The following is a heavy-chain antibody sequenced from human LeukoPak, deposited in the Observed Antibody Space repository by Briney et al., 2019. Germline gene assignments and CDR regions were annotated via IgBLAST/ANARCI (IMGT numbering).Heavy chain of an antibody. V-gene: IGHV3-7*01. D-gene: IGHD3-22*01. CDR2: IKGDGSEK. CDR3: ARAPAYYDSNDY. Sequence: PGGSLRLSCAASGFTFTIYWMSWVRQAPGKGLEWVANIKGDGSEKYYMDSVKGRFTISRDNAKNSLYLQMRGLRAEDTAVYYCARAPAYYDSNDYWGQGTLVTVSS. CDR1: GFTFTIYW. J-gene: IGHJ4*02.